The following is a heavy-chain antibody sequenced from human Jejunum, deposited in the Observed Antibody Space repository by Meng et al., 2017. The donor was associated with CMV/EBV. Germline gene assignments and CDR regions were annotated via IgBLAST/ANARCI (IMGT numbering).Heavy chain of an antibody. CDR1: FSFDEYA. D-gene: IGHD3-3*01. CDR3: VKGTSPYDFWSPSDY. J-gene: IGHJ4*02. Sequence: FSFDEYAMHWVRQTPGKGLEWVSGISWNSGSTAYVDSVKGRFTISRDNAKNSVHLQMNSLRAEDMAFYYCVKGTSPYDFWSPSDYWGQGTLVTVSS. CDR2: ISWNSGST. V-gene: IGHV3-9*03.